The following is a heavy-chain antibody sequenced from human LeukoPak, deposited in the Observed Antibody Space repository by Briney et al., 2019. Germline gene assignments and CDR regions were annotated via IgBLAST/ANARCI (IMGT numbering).Heavy chain of an antibody. Sequence: GGSLRLSCAASGFTFSSHWMHWVRQAPGKGLEWVADITPEGRQTNYVHSVKGRFTISRDNAKNSMYLQMNSLRAEDTAVYCCARDADWARDYWGQGTLVTVSS. CDR2: ITPEGRQT. J-gene: IGHJ4*02. V-gene: IGHV3-7*01. D-gene: IGHD2-21*01. CDR3: ARDADWARDY. CDR1: GFTFSSHW.